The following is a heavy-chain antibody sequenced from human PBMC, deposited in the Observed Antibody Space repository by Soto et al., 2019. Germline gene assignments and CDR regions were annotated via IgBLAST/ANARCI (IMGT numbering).Heavy chain of an antibody. Sequence: GGSLRLSCTASGFTFGDYALSWFRQAPGKGLEWVGFIRSKAYGGTTEYAASVKGRFTISRDDSKSIAYLQMNSLKTEDTAVYYCTSSTQRQTYYYDSSGYSFDYWGQGTLVTVSS. D-gene: IGHD3-22*01. CDR1: GFTFGDYA. CDR2: IRSKAYGGTT. CDR3: TSSTQRQTYYYDSSGYSFDY. J-gene: IGHJ4*02. V-gene: IGHV3-49*03.